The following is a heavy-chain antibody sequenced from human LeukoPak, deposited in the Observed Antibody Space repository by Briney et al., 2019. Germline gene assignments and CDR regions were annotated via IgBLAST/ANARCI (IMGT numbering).Heavy chain of an antibody. CDR3: AREYEGYCSGGSCFRGTYNWFDP. CDR2: INWNGGST. J-gene: IGHJ5*02. V-gene: IGHV3-20*04. Sequence: GGSLRLSCAASGFTFDDYGMSWVRQAPGKGLEWVSGINWNGGSTGYADSVKGRFTISRDNAKNSLYLQMNSLRAEDTALYYCAREYEGYCSGGSCFRGTYNWFDPWGQGTLVTVSS. D-gene: IGHD2-15*01. CDR1: GFTFDDYG.